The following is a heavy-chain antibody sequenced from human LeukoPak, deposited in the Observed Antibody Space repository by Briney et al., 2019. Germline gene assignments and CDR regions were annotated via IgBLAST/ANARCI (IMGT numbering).Heavy chain of an antibody. CDR3: VRVRGIAGRWVFDY. D-gene: IGHD6-6*01. Sequence: PGGSLRLSCAASGFTFSSYAMSWVRQAPGKGLEWIGYIYYSVSTNYNPSLKSRVTISVDTSKNQFSLKLSSVTAADTAVYYCVRVRGIAGRWVFDYWGQGTLVTVSS. J-gene: IGHJ4*02. CDR1: GFTFSSYA. CDR2: IYYSVST. V-gene: IGHV4-59*01.